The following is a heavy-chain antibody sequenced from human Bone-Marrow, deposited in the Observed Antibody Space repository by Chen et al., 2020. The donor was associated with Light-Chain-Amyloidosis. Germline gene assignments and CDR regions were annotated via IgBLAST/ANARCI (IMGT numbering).Heavy chain of an antibody. V-gene: IGHV3-21*06. CDR1: GFTFSSAS. Sequence: EVQLVESGGGLVKTEGSLRLSCAASGFTFSSASKHWVRQAPAKGLEWVSTIRTSSSRILYADSVKGRFTISRDDATNSLFLQMNSLRVEDTAVYYCARGHYGSGSYYADAFDTWGQGTMVTVS. D-gene: IGHD3-10*01. J-gene: IGHJ3*02. CDR3: ARGHYGSGSYYADAFDT. CDR2: IRTSSSRI.